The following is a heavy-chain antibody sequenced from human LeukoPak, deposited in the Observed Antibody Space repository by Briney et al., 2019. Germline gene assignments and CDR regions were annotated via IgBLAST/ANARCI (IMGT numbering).Heavy chain of an antibody. CDR3: ASYTIVGATPYYFDY. CDR1: GYTFTGYY. V-gene: IGHV1-2*02. Sequence: ASVKVSCKASGYTFTGYYMHWVRQAPGQGLEWMGWINPNSGGTNYAQKFQGRVTMTRDTSISTAYMELSSLRSDDTAVYYCASYTIVGATPYYFDYWGQGTLVTVSS. CDR2: INPNSGGT. D-gene: IGHD1-26*01. J-gene: IGHJ4*02.